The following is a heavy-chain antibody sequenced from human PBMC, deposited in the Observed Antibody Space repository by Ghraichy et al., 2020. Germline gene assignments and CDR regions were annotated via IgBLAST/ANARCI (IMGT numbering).Heavy chain of an antibody. V-gene: IGHV3-7*03. Sequence: GGSLRLSCAASGFTFSSYWMSWVRQAPGKGLEWVANIKQDGSEKYYVDSVKGRFTISRDNAKNSLYLQMNSLRAEDTAVYYCARAIVVVPAAMMYYYYGMDVWGQGTTVTVSS. CDR3: ARAIVVVPAAMMYYYYGMDV. D-gene: IGHD2-2*01. J-gene: IGHJ6*02. CDR2: IKQDGSEK. CDR1: GFTFSSYW.